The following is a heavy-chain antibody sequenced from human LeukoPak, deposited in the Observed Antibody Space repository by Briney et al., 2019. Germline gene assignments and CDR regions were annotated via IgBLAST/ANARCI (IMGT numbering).Heavy chain of an antibody. J-gene: IGHJ6*02. CDR3: ARDHITMIGPYYFYGMDV. CDR1: GFTFSSYE. CDR2: ISSSGSTI. V-gene: IGHV3-48*03. Sequence: PGGSLRLSCAASGFTFSSYEMKWVRQAPGKGLERVSYISSSGSTIYYADSVKGRFNISRDNAKNSLYLQVNSLRAEDTAVYYCARDHITMIGPYYFYGMDVWGQGTTVTVSS. D-gene: IGHD3-22*01.